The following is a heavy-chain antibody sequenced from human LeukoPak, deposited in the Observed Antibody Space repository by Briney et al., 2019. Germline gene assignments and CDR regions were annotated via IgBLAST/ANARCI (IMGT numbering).Heavy chain of an antibody. CDR1: GGSISSGGYS. D-gene: IGHD6-13*01. CDR2: IYHSGST. J-gene: IGHJ4*02. CDR3: AGTFSIAAAGTPVDY. Sequence: SQTLSLTCAVSGGSISSGGYSWSWIRQPPGKGLEWIGYIYHSGSTYYNPSLKSRVTISVDRSENQFSLKLSSVTAADTAVYYCAGTFSIAAAGTPVDYWGQGTLVTVSS. V-gene: IGHV4-30-2*01.